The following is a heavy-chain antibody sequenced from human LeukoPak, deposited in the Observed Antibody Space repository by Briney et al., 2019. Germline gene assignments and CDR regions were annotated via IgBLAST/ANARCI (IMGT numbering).Heavy chain of an antibody. CDR2: ISGSGRGSNT. V-gene: IGHV3-23*01. J-gene: IGHJ4*02. CDR1: GFTFSNSA. Sequence: GGSLRLSCAASGFTFSNSAMSWVRQAPGKGLEWVSTISGSGRGSNTYYADSLKGRFTISRDNSKNTLYLQMNSLRAEDTAVYYCAKSGYNRFDYWGQGTLSPSPQ. D-gene: IGHD5-24*01. CDR3: AKSGYNRFDY.